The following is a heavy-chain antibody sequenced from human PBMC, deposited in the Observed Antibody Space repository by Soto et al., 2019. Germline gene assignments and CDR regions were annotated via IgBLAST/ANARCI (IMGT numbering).Heavy chain of an antibody. V-gene: IGHV3-48*01. D-gene: IGHD3-10*01. CDR2: ISSSSSTI. CDR1: GFTFSSYS. Sequence: GGSLRLSCAASGFTFSSYSMNWVRQAPGKGLEWVSYISSSSSTIYYADSVKGRFTISRDNAKNSLYLQMNSLRAEDTAVYYCARVTGYYGSGSYYIRHYYYYMDVWGKGTTVTVSS. CDR3: ARVTGYYGSGSYYIRHYYYYMDV. J-gene: IGHJ6*03.